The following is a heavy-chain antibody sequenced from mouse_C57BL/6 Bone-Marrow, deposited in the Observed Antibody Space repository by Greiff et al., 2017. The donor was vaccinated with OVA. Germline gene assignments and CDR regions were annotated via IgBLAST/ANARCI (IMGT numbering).Heavy chain of an antibody. V-gene: IGHV2-2*01. D-gene: IGHD1-1*01. Sequence: VQVVESGPGLVQPSQSLSITCTVSGFSLTSYGVHWVRQSPGKGLEWLGVIWSGGSTDYNAAFISRLSISKDNSKSQVFFKMNSLQADDTAIYYCARKKGSSYDGSLDVWGTGTTVTVSS. CDR2: IWSGGST. CDR1: GFSLTSYG. CDR3: ARKKGSSYDGSLDV. J-gene: IGHJ1*03.